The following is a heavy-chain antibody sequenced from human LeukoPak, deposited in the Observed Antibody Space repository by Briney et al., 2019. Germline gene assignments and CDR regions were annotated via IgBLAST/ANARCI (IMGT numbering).Heavy chain of an antibody. CDR2: ISSSATYI. CDR1: GFTFSDYT. CDR3: ARGRQGPHYMDV. J-gene: IGHJ6*03. V-gene: IGHV3-21*01. Sequence: GGSLRLSCAASGFTFSDYTMNWVRQAPGKGLEWVSSISSSATYIYYTDSVKGRFTISRDNAKNSLYLHMNSLRAEDTAVYYCARGRQGPHYMDVWGRGTTVTVSS.